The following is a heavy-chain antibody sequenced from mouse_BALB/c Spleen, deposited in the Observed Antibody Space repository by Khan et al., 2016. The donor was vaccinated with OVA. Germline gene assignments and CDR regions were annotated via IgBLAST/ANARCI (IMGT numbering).Heavy chain of an antibody. J-gene: IGHJ4*01. CDR3: ARCFDGYSSLYAMDY. CDR1: GFSLTTYG. Sequence: VQLQESGPGLVAPSQSLSITCTVSGFSLTTYGVHWVRQPPGKGLEWLVVIWSDGSTNYNSVLKSRLSISKDNSKSQVFLKMNSLQTDDTAMYYCARCFDGYSSLYAMDYWGQGTSVTVSS. D-gene: IGHD2-3*01. CDR2: IWSDGST. V-gene: IGHV2-6*02.